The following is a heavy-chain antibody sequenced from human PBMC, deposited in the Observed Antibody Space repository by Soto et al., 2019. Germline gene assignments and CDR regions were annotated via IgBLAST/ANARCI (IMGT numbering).Heavy chain of an antibody. V-gene: IGHV1-69*13. D-gene: IGHD4-17*01. CDR1: GGTFSTYG. J-gene: IGHJ4*02. CDR3: ARELDPYYGGNSLPLDY. Sequence: QVQLVQSGAEVKKPGSSVKVSCKASGGTFSTYGMNWVRLAPGQGLEWMGGIIPKFGTTNYAQKFQGRVTITADESTNTAYMELNYLRSEDTAVYFCARELDPYYGGNSLPLDYWGQGTLVTVSS. CDR2: IIPKFGTT.